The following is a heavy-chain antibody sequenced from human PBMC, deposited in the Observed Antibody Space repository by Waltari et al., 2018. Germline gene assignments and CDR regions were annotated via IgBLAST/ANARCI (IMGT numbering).Heavy chain of an antibody. V-gene: IGHV3-23*01. D-gene: IGHD6-19*01. Sequence: EVQLLESGGGFVQPGGSLRLSCATSGFTFSGFAIARVRPAPGKGLEGVSATTDTGDKTYYADSVKGRFTISRDNSKTTLYLQMNSLRAEDTAVYYCAKDYGYSSGWYSDNWFDPWGQGTLVTVSS. CDR2: TTDTGDKT. CDR1: GFTFSGFA. J-gene: IGHJ5*02. CDR3: AKDYGYSSGWYSDNWFDP.